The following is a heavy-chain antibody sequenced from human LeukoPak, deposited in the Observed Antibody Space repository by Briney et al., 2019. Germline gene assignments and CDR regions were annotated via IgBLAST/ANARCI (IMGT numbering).Heavy chain of an antibody. J-gene: IGHJ4*02. Sequence: RESLKISCKGSGYSFTSYWIGWVRQMPGKGLKWMGIIYPGDSDTRYSPSFQGQVTTSADKSISTAYLQWSSLKASDTAMYYCARTGYSSGWYGWGSSRTYYFDYWGQGTLVTVSS. CDR3: ARTGYSSGWYGWGSSRTYYFDY. V-gene: IGHV5-51*01. D-gene: IGHD6-19*01. CDR1: GYSFTSYW. CDR2: IYPGDSDT.